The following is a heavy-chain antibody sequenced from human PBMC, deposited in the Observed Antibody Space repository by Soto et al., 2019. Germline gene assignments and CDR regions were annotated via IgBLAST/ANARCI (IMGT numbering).Heavy chain of an antibody. CDR2: TYYNGNA. CDR1: GGSIDRSNYY. D-gene: IGHD3-9*01. J-gene: IGHJ5*02. CDR3: ARAPDILTGYSPGNWFDP. V-gene: IGHV4-39*01. Sequence: SETLSLTCNVSGGSIDRSNYYWDWLRQPPGKGLEWIGTTYYNGNAYYKTSLKSRVYMSVDTSKNQFSLKLSFVTAADTAVYYCARAPDILTGYSPGNWFDPWGQGTLVTVS.